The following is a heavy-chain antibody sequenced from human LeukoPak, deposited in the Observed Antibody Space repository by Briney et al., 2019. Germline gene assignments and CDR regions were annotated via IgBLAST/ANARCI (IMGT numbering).Heavy chain of an antibody. CDR1: GFTFSSYA. D-gene: IGHD3-3*01. Sequence: PGGSLRLSCAASGFTFSSYAMSWVRQAPGKGLEWVSAISGSGGSTYYADSVKGRFTISRDNSKNTLYLQMNSLRAEDTAVYHCAKLKSGYVYHESYYFDCWGQGTPVTV. CDR3: AKLKSGYVYHESYYFDC. J-gene: IGHJ4*01. V-gene: IGHV3-23*01. CDR2: ISGSGGST.